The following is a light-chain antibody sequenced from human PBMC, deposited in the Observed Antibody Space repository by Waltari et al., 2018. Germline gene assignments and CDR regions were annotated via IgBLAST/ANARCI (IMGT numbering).Light chain of an antibody. CDR3: QQYYSAPPT. Sequence: DIVMTQSPESLAVSLGERATINCKSSQSVSSTSKNKNYLAWYQQKQGQPPKLLIYWASTREPGVPDRFSGSGSGTDFTLTISSLQAEDVALYFCQQYYSAPPTFGQGTKVEVK. V-gene: IGKV4-1*01. CDR2: WAS. CDR1: QSVSSTSKNKNY. J-gene: IGKJ1*01.